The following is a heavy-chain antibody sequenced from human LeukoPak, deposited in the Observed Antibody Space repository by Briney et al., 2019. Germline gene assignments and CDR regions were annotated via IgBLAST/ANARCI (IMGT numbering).Heavy chain of an antibody. CDR3: ARTTARITMVRGVIRHFDY. CDR2: IDWDDDK. D-gene: IGHD3-10*01. J-gene: IGHJ4*02. V-gene: IGHV2-70*01. CDR1: GFSLRTSGMC. Sequence: SGPTLVNPTQTLTLTCTFSGFSLRTSGMCVSWIRQPPGKALEWLSLIDWDDDKYYSTSLKTRLTISKDTSKNQVVLTMTNMDPVDTATYYCARTTARITMVRGVIRHFDYWGQGTLVTVSS.